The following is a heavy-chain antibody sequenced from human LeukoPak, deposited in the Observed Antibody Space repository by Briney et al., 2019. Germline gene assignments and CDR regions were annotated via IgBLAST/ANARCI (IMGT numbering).Heavy chain of an antibody. D-gene: IGHD5-18*01. CDR1: GFTFSSYG. Sequence: PGGSLRLSCAASGFTFSSYGMHWVRQAPGKGLEWVAVISYDGSNKYYADSVKGRFTISRDNSKNTLYLQMNSLRAEDTAVYYCARDPGYSYGWLDYWGQGTLVTVSS. V-gene: IGHV3-30*03. CDR3: ARDPGYSYGWLDY. CDR2: ISYDGSNK. J-gene: IGHJ4*02.